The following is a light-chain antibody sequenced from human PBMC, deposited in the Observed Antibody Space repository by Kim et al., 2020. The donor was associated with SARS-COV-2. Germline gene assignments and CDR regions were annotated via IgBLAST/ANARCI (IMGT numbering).Light chain of an antibody. CDR2: EAS. Sequence: IRKNLNWYQQKPGKAPKLVIYEASILELGVPSRFSGSGSGTDFTVTITSLQPDDVGTYYCQQYDNYPYTFGPGTKLEI. V-gene: IGKV1-33*01. J-gene: IGKJ2*01. CDR3: QQYDNYPYT. CDR1: IRKN.